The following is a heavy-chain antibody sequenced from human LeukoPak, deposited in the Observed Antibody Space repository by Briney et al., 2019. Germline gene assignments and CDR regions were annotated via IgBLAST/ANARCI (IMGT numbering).Heavy chain of an antibody. V-gene: IGHV3-23*01. Sequence: GGSLRLSCAASGFTFSSYAMSWIRQAPGKGLEWVSSIDYDGGSGHYADSVKGRFTISRDNSNNTLFLHLNSLRGEDTAVYYCTRNSGWYGLSWGQGTLVTVSS. CDR2: IDYDGGSG. J-gene: IGHJ1*01. CDR3: TRNSGWYGLS. CDR1: GFTFSSYA. D-gene: IGHD6-19*01.